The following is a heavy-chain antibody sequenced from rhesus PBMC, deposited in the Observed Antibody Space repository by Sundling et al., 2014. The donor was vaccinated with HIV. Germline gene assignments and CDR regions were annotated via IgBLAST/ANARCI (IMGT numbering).Heavy chain of an antibody. CDR3: ARHPIGSSYARWYFDL. CDR2: IYGSGSST. D-gene: IGHD4-29*01. CDR1: GGSISSNY. Sequence: QVQLQESGPGLVKPSETLSLTCAVSGGSISSNYWSWIRQAPGKGLEWIGYIYGSGSSTNYNPSLKSRVTLSVDTSKNQFSLKLSSVTAADTAVYYCARHPIGSSYARWYFDLWGPGTPITISS. J-gene: IGHJ2*01. V-gene: IGHV4-169*01.